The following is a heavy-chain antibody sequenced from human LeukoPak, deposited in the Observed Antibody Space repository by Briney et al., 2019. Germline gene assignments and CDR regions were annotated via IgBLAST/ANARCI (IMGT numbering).Heavy chain of an antibody. Sequence: GGSLRLSCAASGFTFSSYGMHWVRQAPGKGLEWVTFIRYDGSYKYYSDSVKGRFTISRDNSKNTLYLQMNSLRAEDTAVYYCAKGGNGLRYFDWRPPTDAFDIWGQGTMVTVSS. CDR2: IRYDGSYK. CDR3: AKGGNGLRYFDWRPPTDAFDI. J-gene: IGHJ3*02. CDR1: GFTFSSYG. D-gene: IGHD3-9*01. V-gene: IGHV3-30*02.